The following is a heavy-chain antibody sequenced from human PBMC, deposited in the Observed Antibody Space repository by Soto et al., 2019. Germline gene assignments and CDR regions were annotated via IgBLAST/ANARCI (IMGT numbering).Heavy chain of an antibody. Sequence: GGALRLSCAASGFTFSSYAMSWVRQAPGKGLEWVSAISGSGGSTNYADSVKGRFTISRDNSKNTLYLQMNSLRGEDTAVYYCAKGYYDSSGYSRGAFDIWGQGTMVTVSS. J-gene: IGHJ3*02. CDR3: AKGYYDSSGYSRGAFDI. CDR2: ISGSGGST. V-gene: IGHV3-23*01. CDR1: GFTFSSYA. D-gene: IGHD3-22*01.